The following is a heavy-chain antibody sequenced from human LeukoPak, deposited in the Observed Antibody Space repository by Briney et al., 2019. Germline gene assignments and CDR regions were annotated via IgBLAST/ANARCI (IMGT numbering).Heavy chain of an antibody. Sequence: SETLSLTCTVSGGSISSYYWSWIRQPPGKGLEWIGYIYYSGSTNYNPSLKSRVTISVDTSKNQFSLKLSSVTAADTAVYYCARVGGTNYYYYGMDVWGQGTSVTVSS. CDR2: IYYSGST. CDR3: ARVGGTNYYYYGMDV. J-gene: IGHJ6*02. D-gene: IGHD1-1*01. CDR1: GGSISSYY. V-gene: IGHV4-59*01.